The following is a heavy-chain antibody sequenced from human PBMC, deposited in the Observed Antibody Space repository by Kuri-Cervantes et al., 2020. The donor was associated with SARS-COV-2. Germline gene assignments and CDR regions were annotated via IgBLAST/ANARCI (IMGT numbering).Heavy chain of an antibody. CDR1: GYSISSGYY. Sequence: SETLSLTCTVSGYSISSGYYWGWIRQPPGKGLEWIGSIYHSGSTNYNPSLKSRVTISVDTSKNQFSLKLSSVTAADTAVYYCARVHSSGYFEWFDPWGQGTLVTVSS. CDR3: ARVHSSGYFEWFDP. J-gene: IGHJ5*02. V-gene: IGHV4-38-2*02. D-gene: IGHD3-22*01. CDR2: IYHSGST.